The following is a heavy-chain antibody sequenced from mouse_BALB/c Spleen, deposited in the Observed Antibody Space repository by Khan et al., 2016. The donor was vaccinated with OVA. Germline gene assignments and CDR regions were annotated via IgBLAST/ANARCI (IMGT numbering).Heavy chain of an antibody. CDR1: AYSFTSYY. CDR2: IDPFNGGT. J-gene: IGHJ4*01. CDR3: ARRTLDY. V-gene: IGHV1S135*01. Sequence: SGPELMKPGASVNISCKASAYSFTSYYMHWVKQSHGKSLEWIGCIDPFNGGTTYNQKFKGRATLTVDKSSSTAYMHLSTLTSEDSAVYYCARRTLDYWGQGTSVTVSS.